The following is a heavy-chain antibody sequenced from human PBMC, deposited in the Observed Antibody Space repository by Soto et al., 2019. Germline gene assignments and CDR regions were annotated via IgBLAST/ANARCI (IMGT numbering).Heavy chain of an antibody. D-gene: IGHD3-9*01. CDR3: AREWGHRRKYYDILTGYSGSLGYYYYYGMDV. CDR1: GGSFSSGCYC. V-gene: IGHV4-30-2*01. J-gene: IGHJ6*01. Sequence: SETLSLTCAVSGGSFSSGCYCWIWLPPPKGKGLKWIGYNYHSANNYQNPSIQVRVSVYVDKYQFSLKLSSVTAADTAVYYCAREWGHRRKYYDILTGYSGSLGYYYYYGMDVWGQGTTVTVS. CDR2: NYHSANN.